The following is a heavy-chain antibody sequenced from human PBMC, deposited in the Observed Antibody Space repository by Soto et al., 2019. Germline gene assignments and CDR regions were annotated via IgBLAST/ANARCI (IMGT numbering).Heavy chain of an antibody. D-gene: IGHD3-9*01. J-gene: IGHJ6*02. CDR3: ARLSRDWAIYYYGMDV. V-gene: IGHV5-51*01. CDR2: IYPGDSDT. Sequence: GESLKISCKGSGYSFTSYWIGWVRQMPGKGLEWMGIIYPGDSDTRYSPSFQGQVTISADKSISTAYLQWSSLKASDTAMYYCARLSRDWAIYYYGMDVWGQGTTVTVSS. CDR1: GYSFTSYW.